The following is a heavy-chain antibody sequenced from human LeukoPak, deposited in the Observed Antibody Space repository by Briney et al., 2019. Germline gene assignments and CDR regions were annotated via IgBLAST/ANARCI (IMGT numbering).Heavy chain of an antibody. CDR3: AKVYCSSASCYNYMDV. CDR1: GFTLDDYA. Sequence: PGGSLRLSRAASGFTLDDYAMHWVRQAPGKGLEWVSGISWNSGSIGYADSVKGRFTISRDNAKNSLYLQMNSLRAEDTALYYCAKVYCSSASCYNYMDVWGKGTTVTVSS. V-gene: IGHV3-9*01. J-gene: IGHJ6*03. D-gene: IGHD2-2*02. CDR2: ISWNSGSI.